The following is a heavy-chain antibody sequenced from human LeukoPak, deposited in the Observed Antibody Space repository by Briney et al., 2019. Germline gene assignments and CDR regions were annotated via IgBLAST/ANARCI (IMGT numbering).Heavy chain of an antibody. V-gene: IGHV3-30*03. CDR2: ISYDGSNK. J-gene: IGHJ4*02. Sequence: GGSLRLSCAASGFTFSNFGMHWVRQAPGKGLEWVAVISYDGSNKYYADSVKGRFTISRDNSKNTLYLQMNSLRAEDTAVYYCARDQKYSSSCDYWGQGTLVTVSS. CDR1: GFTFSNFG. D-gene: IGHD6-13*01. CDR3: ARDQKYSSSCDY.